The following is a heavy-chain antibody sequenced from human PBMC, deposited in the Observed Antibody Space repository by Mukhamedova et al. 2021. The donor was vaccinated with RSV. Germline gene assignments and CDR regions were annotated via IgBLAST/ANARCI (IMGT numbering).Heavy chain of an antibody. D-gene: IGHD6-6*01. CDR3: ARDRIAARRGNWFDP. V-gene: IGHV1-2*02. Sequence: TNYAQKFQGRVTMTRDTSISTAYMELSRLRSDDTAVYYCARDRIAARRGNWFDPWGQATLVTVSS. CDR2: T. J-gene: IGHJ5*02.